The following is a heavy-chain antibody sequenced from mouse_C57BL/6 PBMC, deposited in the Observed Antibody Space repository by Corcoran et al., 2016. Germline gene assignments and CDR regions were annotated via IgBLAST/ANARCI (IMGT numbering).Heavy chain of an antibody. D-gene: IGHD1-1*01. CDR3: ARHGSSSAWFAY. CDR1: GYTFTTYG. CDR2: INTYSGVP. Sequence: QIQLVQSGPELKKPGETVKISCKASGYTFTTYGMIWVEQAPGKGLKWMGWINTYSGVPTYADDFKGRFAFSLETSASTAYLQINNLKNEDTATYFCARHGSSSAWFAYWGQGTLVTVSA. J-gene: IGHJ3*01. V-gene: IGHV9-3*01.